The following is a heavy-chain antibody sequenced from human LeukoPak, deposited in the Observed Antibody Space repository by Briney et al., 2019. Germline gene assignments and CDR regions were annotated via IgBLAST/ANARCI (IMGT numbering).Heavy chain of an antibody. J-gene: IGHJ4*02. D-gene: IGHD6-6*01. Sequence: PSETLSLTCAVYGGSFSGYYWSWIRQPPGKGLEWIGEINHSGSTNYNPSLKSRVTISVDTSKNQFSLKLSSVTAADTAVYYCAREGQLGRSYWGQGTLVTVSS. CDR3: AREGQLGRSY. CDR2: INHSGST. CDR1: GGSFSGYY. V-gene: IGHV4-34*01.